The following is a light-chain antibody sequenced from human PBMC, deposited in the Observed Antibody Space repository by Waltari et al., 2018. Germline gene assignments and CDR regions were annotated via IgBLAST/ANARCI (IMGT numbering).Light chain of an antibody. CDR3: FTVDDNSLRL. CDR2: RAS. Sequence: SYELTQPSSVSVSPGQTARITCSGDVLGKKFIRWFQQKPGQAPVLLIFRASERPSGIPVRSSGSSSGTTVTLTISGAQVEDEADYYCFTVDDNSLRLFGGGTKLTVL. J-gene: IGLJ2*01. CDR1: VLGKKF. V-gene: IGLV3-27*01.